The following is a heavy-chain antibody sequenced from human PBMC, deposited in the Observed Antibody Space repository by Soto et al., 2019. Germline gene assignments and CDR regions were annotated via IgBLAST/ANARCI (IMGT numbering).Heavy chain of an antibody. CDR1: GFSLSTNGVG. J-gene: IGHJ4*02. V-gene: IGHV2-5*02. Sequence: QITLKESGPTLVKPTQTLTLTCTFSGFSLSTNGVGVGWIRQPPGKALEWLALIYWDDSKHYSPSLNSRLTTTTDTSRNLVVLTMTDMDPVDTATYSCAKKGGGDYILGYWGQGPLVTVSS. D-gene: IGHD4-17*01. CDR2: IYWDDSK. CDR3: AKKGGGDYILGY.